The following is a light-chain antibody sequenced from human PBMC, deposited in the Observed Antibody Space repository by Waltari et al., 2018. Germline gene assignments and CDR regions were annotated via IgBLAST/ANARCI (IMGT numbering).Light chain of an antibody. Sequence: QSALTQPASVSGSPGQSITISCTGTSSDVGAYNYVSWYQQHPGKAPKLMIYDDSKRPSGVSNRFSGSKSANTASLTISGLQAEDEADYYCSSYTSSNTLIFGGGTTLTVL. CDR3: SSYTSSNTLI. V-gene: IGLV2-14*03. CDR2: DDS. CDR1: SSDVGAYNY. J-gene: IGLJ2*01.